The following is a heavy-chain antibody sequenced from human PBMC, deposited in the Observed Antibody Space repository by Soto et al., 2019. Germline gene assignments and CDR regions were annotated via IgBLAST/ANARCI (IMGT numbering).Heavy chain of an antibody. Sequence: PGGSLRLSCAASGFTFSSYGMHWVRQAPGKGLEWVAVIWYDGSNKYYADSVKGRFTISRDNSKNTLYLQMNSLRAEDTAVYYCARDRTRTTVRDFDYWGQGTLVTVSS. CDR2: IWYDGSNK. CDR3: ARDRTRTTVRDFDY. CDR1: GFTFSSYG. J-gene: IGHJ4*02. D-gene: IGHD4-17*01. V-gene: IGHV3-33*01.